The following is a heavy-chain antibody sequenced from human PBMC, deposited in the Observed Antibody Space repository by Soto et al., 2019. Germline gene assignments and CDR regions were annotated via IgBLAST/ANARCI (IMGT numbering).Heavy chain of an antibody. CDR3: ARDHKWDGMDV. CDR1: GGSFSSDSFI. CDR2: IYYSGTT. D-gene: IGHD1-26*01. J-gene: IGHJ6*02. V-gene: IGHV4-31*03. Sequence: SETLSLTCSVSGGSFSSDSFIWSWVRQFPGKGLEWIGYIYYSGTTHYNPSLRSRVIMSVDTSKNQFSLKLSSVTAADTAVYYCARDHKWDGMDVWGQGTTVTVSS.